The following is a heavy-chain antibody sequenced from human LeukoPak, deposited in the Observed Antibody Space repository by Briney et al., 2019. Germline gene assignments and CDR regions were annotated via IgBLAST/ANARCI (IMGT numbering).Heavy chain of an antibody. D-gene: IGHD3-10*01. V-gene: IGHV3-30*03. CDR3: ASEGLSSGSHFSAWFDS. CDR1: GFTFSNYG. Sequence: GRSLRLSCAASGFTFSNYGMHWVRQAPGKGLEWVAVVSYDVYTKYYADSVKGRFTISRDNSKNTLFLEMNSLRPEDTAVYYCASEGLSSGSHFSAWFDSWGQGTLVTVSS. J-gene: IGHJ5*01. CDR2: VSYDVYTK.